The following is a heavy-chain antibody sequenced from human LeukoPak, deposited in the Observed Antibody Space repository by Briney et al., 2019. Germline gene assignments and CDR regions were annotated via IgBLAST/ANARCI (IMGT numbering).Heavy chain of an antibody. CDR3: ARDLIAAAGSYAFDI. V-gene: IGHV4-59*01. CDR1: GGSISNYY. D-gene: IGHD6-13*01. Sequence: SSETLSLTCTVSGGSISNYYWNWIRQPPGKGLEWIGYIYNSGSTNYSPSLKSRVTISVDTSKNQFSLKLSSVTAADTAVYYCARDLIAAAGSYAFDIWGQGTMVTVSS. CDR2: IYNSGST. J-gene: IGHJ3*02.